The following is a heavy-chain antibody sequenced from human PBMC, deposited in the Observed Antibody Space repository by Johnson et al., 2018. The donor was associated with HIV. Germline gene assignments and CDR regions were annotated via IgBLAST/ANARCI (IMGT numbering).Heavy chain of an antibody. CDR3: ARDGESQQLPLGDAFDV. D-gene: IGHD6-13*01. J-gene: IGHJ3*01. CDR1: GFTFSSYW. V-gene: IGHV3-23*04. Sequence: MQLVESGGGLVQPGGSLRLSCAASGFTFSSYWMSWVRQAPGKGLEWVSFISGGEDDTYYADSVKGRFTISRDNSINTLYLQMSSLKVEDTAMYYCARDGESQQLPLGDAFDVWGQGTMVIVSS. CDR2: ISGGEDDT.